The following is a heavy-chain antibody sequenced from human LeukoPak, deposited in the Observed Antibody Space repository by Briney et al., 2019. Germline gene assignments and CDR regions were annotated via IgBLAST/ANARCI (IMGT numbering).Heavy chain of an antibody. V-gene: IGHV3-66*01. CDR3: ARDPPAVAANTYG. D-gene: IGHD6-6*01. J-gene: IGHJ4*02. CDR2: IYSGGST. CDR1: GVTVGNNY. Sequence: GGSLRLSCAASGVTVGNNYMNWVRQAPGKGLEWVSHIYSGGSTHYADSVKGRFTISRDNSKNTLYLQMNSLRVDDTAGYYCARDPPAVAANTYGWGQGTLVTASS.